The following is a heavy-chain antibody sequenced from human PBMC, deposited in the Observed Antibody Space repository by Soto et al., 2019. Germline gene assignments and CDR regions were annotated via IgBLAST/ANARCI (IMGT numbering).Heavy chain of an antibody. CDR1: GYTFSSYH. J-gene: IGHJ5*02. CDR2: INPSGSNT. D-gene: IGHD6-13*01. CDR3: ARDNSVAAAGSWWFDP. V-gene: IGHV1-46*01. Sequence: GASVKVSCKSSGYTFSSYHMHWVRRAPGQGLEWMGIINPSGSNTIYAQKFQGRVTMTRDTSTSTDYMELSSLRSDDTAVYFCARDNSVAAAGSWWFDPWGQGTLVTV.